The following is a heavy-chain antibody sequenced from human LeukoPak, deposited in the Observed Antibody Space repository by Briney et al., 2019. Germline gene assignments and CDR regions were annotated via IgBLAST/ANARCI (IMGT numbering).Heavy chain of an antibody. V-gene: IGHV3-30-3*01. CDR1: GFTFSSYA. J-gene: IGHJ4*02. Sequence: GRSLRLSCAASGFTFSSYAMHWVRQAPGKALEWVAVISYDGANENYADSVKGRFTISRDNAKNSLYLQMNSLRAEDTAIYYCTRVGYIDEGIDYWGQGTLVTVSS. D-gene: IGHD3-9*01. CDR2: ISYDGANE. CDR3: TRVGYIDEGIDY.